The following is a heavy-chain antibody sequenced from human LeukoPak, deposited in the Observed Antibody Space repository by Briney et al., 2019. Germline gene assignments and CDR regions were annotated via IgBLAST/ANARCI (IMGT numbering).Heavy chain of an antibody. V-gene: IGHV3-21*01. CDR2: ISSSSSYI. Sequence: PGGSLRLSCAASGFTFSSYSMNWVRQAPGKGLEWVSSISSSSSYIYYADSVKGRFTISRDNAKNSLYLQMNSLRAEDTAVYYCARDAAIVVVNYYGMDVWGQGTTVTVSS. J-gene: IGHJ6*02. D-gene: IGHD3-22*01. CDR1: GFTFSSYS. CDR3: ARDAAIVVVNYYGMDV.